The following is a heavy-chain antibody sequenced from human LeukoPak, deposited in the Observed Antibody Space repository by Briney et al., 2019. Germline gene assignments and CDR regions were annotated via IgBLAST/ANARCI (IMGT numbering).Heavy chain of an antibody. V-gene: IGHV4-59*08. CDR1: GGSVSNYY. CDR3: ARHFAYSSSSYFDY. Sequence: ASETLSLTCSVSGGSVSNYYWSWIRQPPGKGLEWTGYVYYTGSTNYNPSLKSRVTMFEDKSKNQFSLRLYSVTVADTAAYYCARHFAYSSSSYFDYWGQGSLVTVSS. J-gene: IGHJ4*02. D-gene: IGHD6-6*01. CDR2: VYYTGST.